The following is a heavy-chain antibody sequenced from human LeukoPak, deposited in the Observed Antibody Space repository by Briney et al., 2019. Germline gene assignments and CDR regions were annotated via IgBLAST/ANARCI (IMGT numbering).Heavy chain of an antibody. Sequence: PSETLSLTCTVSGGSISGYYWSWFRQPPRKEVEWIGYIHYSGTTNYNPSLRSRVTISVDTSKNHFSLKLSSVTAADTAVYYCARQLGYGMDVWGQGTTVTVSS. V-gene: IGHV4-59*08. CDR1: GGSISGYY. CDR3: ARQLGYGMDV. J-gene: IGHJ6*02. CDR2: IHYSGTT.